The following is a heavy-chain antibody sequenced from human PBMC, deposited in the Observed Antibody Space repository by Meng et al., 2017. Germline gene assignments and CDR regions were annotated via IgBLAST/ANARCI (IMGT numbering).Heavy chain of an antibody. CDR1: GYTFTGYY. J-gene: IGHJ4*02. Sequence: ASVKVSCKASGYTFTGYYMHWVRQAPGQGLEWMGRINPNSGGTNYAQKFQGRVTMTRDTSISTAYMELSRLRSDDTVVYYCARGFRDSSSLSIDYWGQGTLVTVSS. CDR2: INPNSGGT. D-gene: IGHD6-13*01. V-gene: IGHV1-2*05. CDR3: ARGFRDSSSLSIDY.